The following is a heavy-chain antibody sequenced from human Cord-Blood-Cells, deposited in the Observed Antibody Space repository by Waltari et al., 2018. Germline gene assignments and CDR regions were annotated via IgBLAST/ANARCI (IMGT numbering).Heavy chain of an antibody. CDR1: GYTFTSYD. D-gene: IGHD2-2*01. J-gene: IGHJ5*02. V-gene: IGHV1-8*02. CDR2: IDPNNVNP. CDR3: ARGGDCSSTSCYWFDP. Sequence: VQLVQSGAEVKKPGASVKVSCKASGYTFTSYDINWVRQATGQGREWMGRIDPNNVNPVYVQKFQASVTITSNTSRGAAYMGLICLRAEDTAVYYCARGGDCSSTSCYWFDPWGQGTLVTVSS.